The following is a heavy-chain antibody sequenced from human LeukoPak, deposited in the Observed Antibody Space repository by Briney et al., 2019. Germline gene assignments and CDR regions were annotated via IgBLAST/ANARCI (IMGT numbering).Heavy chain of an antibody. V-gene: IGHV4-34*01. Sequence: SETLSLTCAVYGGSFSGYYWSWIRQPPGKGLEWIGEINHSGSTNYNPSLKSRVTISVDTSKNQFSLKLSSVTAADTAVYYCARVDSTIYYYYYMDVWGKGTTVTVSS. CDR1: GGSFSGYY. CDR3: ARVDSTIYYYYYMDV. D-gene: IGHD3-9*01. J-gene: IGHJ6*03. CDR2: INHSGST.